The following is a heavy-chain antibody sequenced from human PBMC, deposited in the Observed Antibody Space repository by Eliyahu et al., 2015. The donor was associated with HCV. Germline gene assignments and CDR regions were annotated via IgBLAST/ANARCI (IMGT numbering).Heavy chain of an antibody. CDR3: ARLKFSVGAADYFDF. V-gene: IGHV4-39*01. J-gene: IGHJ4*02. Sequence: QLQLQESGPGLVKPSETLSLTCSVSGGSITRDFYXWGWIRQPPGKGLEWIGSIYYNGDNFYNPSLRSRITISVDTSKNQFSLKLTSVTAADTAVYYCARLKFSVGAADYFDFWGQGTLVTVSS. CDR2: IYYNGDN. CDR1: GGSITRDFYX. D-gene: IGHD1-26*01.